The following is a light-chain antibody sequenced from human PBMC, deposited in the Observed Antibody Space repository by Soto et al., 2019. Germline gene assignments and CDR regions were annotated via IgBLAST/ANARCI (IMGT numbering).Light chain of an antibody. Sequence: EIVLTQSPSTLSLSPGERATLSCRASQSVTSSYLAWYQQNRGQAPRLLIYGSSIRATGIPGRFSGSGSGTDFTLTISRLEPEDFAVYYCQQYGSSPWTFGQGTKVEIK. J-gene: IGKJ1*01. CDR2: GSS. CDR3: QQYGSSPWT. V-gene: IGKV3-20*01. CDR1: QSVTSSY.